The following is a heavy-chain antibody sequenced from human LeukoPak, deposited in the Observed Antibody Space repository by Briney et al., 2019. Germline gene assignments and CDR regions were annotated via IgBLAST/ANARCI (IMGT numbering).Heavy chain of an antibody. J-gene: IGHJ6*02. D-gene: IGHD2-15*01. Sequence: GGSLRLSCVPSGVSFRGYDMTWVRQAPGKGLEWVSGISWNSGSIGYADSVKGRFTISRDNAKNSLYLQMNSLRAEDTALYYCAKARRGGSYGGMDVWGQGTTVTVSS. CDR3: AKARRGGSYGGMDV. CDR2: ISWNSGSI. CDR1: GVSFRGYD. V-gene: IGHV3-9*01.